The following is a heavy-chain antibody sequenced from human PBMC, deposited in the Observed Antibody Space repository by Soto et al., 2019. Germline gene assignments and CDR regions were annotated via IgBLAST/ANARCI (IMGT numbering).Heavy chain of an antibody. CDR2: IWYDGSKK. V-gene: IGHV3-33*01. CDR3: ARENSGMDV. Sequence: QVQLVESGGGEVQPGRSLRLSCAASGFPFSSYAMHWVRQAPGKGLEWVAVIWYDGSKKFYADSVKGRFTISRDDSKNTQYLQMNSLRAEDTAVYYCARENSGMDVWGQGTTVTVSS. J-gene: IGHJ6*02. CDR1: GFPFSSYA.